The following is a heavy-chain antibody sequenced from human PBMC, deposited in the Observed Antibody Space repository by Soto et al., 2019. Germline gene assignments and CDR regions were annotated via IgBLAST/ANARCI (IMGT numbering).Heavy chain of an antibody. D-gene: IGHD2-15*01. J-gene: IGHJ3*02. CDR1: GGSISSYY. V-gene: IGHV4-59*01. Sequence: PSETLSLTCTVSGGSISSYYWSGIRQPPGKGLEWIGYIYYSGSTNYNPSLKSRVTISVDTSKNQFSLKLSSVTAADTAVYYCARDGYCSGGSCYLYAFDIWGQGTMVTVSS. CDR2: IYYSGST. CDR3: ARDGYCSGGSCYLYAFDI.